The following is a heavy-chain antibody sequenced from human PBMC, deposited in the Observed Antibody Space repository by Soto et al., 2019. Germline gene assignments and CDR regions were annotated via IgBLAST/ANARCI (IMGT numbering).Heavy chain of an antibody. CDR3: TKGFMWDRYFDY. Sequence: ASVKVSCKASGSTFTGFYMHWVRQAPGQGLEWMGIIDPSVGTTKYAQKFQGRVTMTRDTSTTTVYMELSSLRSEDTAVYYCTKGFMWDRYFDYWGQGILVTVSS. CDR2: IDPSVGTT. J-gene: IGHJ4*02. CDR1: GSTFTGFY. D-gene: IGHD1-26*01. V-gene: IGHV1-46*01.